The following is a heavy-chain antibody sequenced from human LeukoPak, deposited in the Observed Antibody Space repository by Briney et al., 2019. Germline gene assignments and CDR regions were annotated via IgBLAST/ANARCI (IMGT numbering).Heavy chain of an antibody. CDR2: ISGSTTYI. CDR1: GFTFSSYT. V-gene: IGHV3-21*01. J-gene: IGHJ3*02. D-gene: IGHD3-22*01. Sequence: GGSLRLSCAPSGFTFSSYTMNWVRLAPGKGLEWVSSISGSTTYINYADSVKGRFTISRDNAKTSLYLQMNSLRAEDTVVYYCARTGDRRAFDIWGQGTMVTVSS. CDR3: ARTGDRRAFDI.